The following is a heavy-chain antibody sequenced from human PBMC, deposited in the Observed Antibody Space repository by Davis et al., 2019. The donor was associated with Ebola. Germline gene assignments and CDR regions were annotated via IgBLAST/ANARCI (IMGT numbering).Heavy chain of an antibody. Sequence: GESLKISCAASGFTVSDYYMSWIRQAPGKGLEWLANMLHDGSEKYSAGPVKGRFTISRDNARNSFYLQMNSLRVEDTAVYYCARDNYWKLDYWGQGILVTVSS. CDR3: ARDNYWKLDY. D-gene: IGHD4-11*01. CDR1: GFTVSDYY. J-gene: IGHJ4*02. CDR2: MLHDGSEK. V-gene: IGHV3-7*01.